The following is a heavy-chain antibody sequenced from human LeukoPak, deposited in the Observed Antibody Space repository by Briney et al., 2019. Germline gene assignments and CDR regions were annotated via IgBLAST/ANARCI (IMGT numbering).Heavy chain of an antibody. V-gene: IGHV3-7*01. CDR3: AKDRVFELWFEEASPYYFDY. CDR1: GFTFSSYW. Sequence: GGSLRLSCAASGFTFSSYWMSWVRQAPGKGLEWVANLKQDVSEKYYVNSVKGRFTISRDNAKNSLYLQMNSLRAEDTAVYYCAKDRVFELWFEEASPYYFDYWGQGTLVTVSS. D-gene: IGHD3-10*01. CDR2: LKQDVSEK. J-gene: IGHJ4*02.